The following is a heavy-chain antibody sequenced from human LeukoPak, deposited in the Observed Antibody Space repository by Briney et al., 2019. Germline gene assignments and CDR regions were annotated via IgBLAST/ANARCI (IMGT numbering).Heavy chain of an antibody. J-gene: IGHJ4*02. CDR1: GYTFTGYY. CDR3: AADVGATTTSSFDY. CDR2: INPNSGGT. V-gene: IGHV1-2*06. Sequence: GASVKVSCKASGYTFTGYYMHWVRQAPGQGLEWMGRINPNSGGTNYAQKFQERVTITRDMSTSTAYMELSSLRSEDTAVYYCAADVGATTTSSFDYWGQGTLVTVSS. D-gene: IGHD1-26*01.